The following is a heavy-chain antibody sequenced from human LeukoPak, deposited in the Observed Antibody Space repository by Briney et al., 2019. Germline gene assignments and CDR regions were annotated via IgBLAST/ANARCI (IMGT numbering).Heavy chain of an antibody. D-gene: IGHD1-26*01. CDR2: IYYSGGT. Sequence: SETLSLTCTVSGGSISSSSYYWGWIRQPPGKGLEWIGSIYYSGGTYYNPSLKSRVTISVDTSKNQFSLKLSSVTAADTAVYYCARRPIVGATPFDYWGQGTLVTVSS. CDR1: GGSISSSSYY. V-gene: IGHV4-39*01. CDR3: ARRPIVGATPFDY. J-gene: IGHJ4*02.